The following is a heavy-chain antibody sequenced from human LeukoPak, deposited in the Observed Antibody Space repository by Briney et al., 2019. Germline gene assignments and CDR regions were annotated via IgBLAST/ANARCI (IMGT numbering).Heavy chain of an antibody. D-gene: IGHD3-10*01. CDR1: GYTFTSYA. Sequence: ASVKVSCKASGYTFTSYAISWVRQAPGQGLEWMGGIIPIFGTANYAQKFQGRVTITADESTSTAYMELSSLRSEDTAVYYCARPSHYGSGSYSVLYYYYGMDVWGQGTTVTVSS. J-gene: IGHJ6*02. V-gene: IGHV1-69*13. CDR3: ARPSHYGSGSYSVLYYYYGMDV. CDR2: IIPIFGTA.